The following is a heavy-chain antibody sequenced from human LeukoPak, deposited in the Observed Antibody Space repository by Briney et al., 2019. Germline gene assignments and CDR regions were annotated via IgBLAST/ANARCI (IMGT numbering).Heavy chain of an antibody. Sequence: GGSLRLSCAASGFTFSRHWMHWVRQAPGKGLVWISRINSDASDTNYADFVKGRFTISRDNAKNTVYLQINSLRDEDTAVYYCARICSSTDCLIPDWGQGTLVTVPS. V-gene: IGHV3-74*01. CDR1: GFTFSRHW. CDR2: INSDASDT. D-gene: IGHD2-2*01. J-gene: IGHJ4*02. CDR3: ARICSSTDCLIPD.